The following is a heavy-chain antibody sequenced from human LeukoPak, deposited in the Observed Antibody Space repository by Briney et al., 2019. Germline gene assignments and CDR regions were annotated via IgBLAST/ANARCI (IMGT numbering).Heavy chain of an antibody. CDR3: ARDRDWLLYDY. CDR1: GFTFSSYG. CDR2: IKPDGTTT. D-gene: IGHD3/OR15-3a*01. V-gene: IGHV3-74*01. J-gene: IGHJ4*02. Sequence: GRSLRLSCAASGFTFSSYGMHWVRQAPGKGLVWVSRIKPDGTTTNYADSVKGRFTISRDNTKNTLYLQRNSLRVEDTAVYYCARDRDWLLYDYWGQGALVTVSS.